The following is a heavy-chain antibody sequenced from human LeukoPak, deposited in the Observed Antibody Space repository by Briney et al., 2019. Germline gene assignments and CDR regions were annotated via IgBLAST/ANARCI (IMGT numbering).Heavy chain of an antibody. Sequence: GGSLRLSCAASRFTFSSYAMSWVRQAPGKGLECVSTMTGSGSITRYADSVKGRFIISRDNSKNTLYLQMNSLRAEDTAIYYCAKGPWDLPHAFDIWGLGTMVTVSS. CDR2: MTGSGSIT. D-gene: IGHD1-26*01. CDR1: RFTFSSYA. CDR3: AKGPWDLPHAFDI. J-gene: IGHJ3*02. V-gene: IGHV3-23*01.